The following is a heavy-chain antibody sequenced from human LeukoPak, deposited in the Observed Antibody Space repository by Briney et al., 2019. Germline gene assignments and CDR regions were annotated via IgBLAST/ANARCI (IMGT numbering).Heavy chain of an antibody. J-gene: IGHJ6*02. CDR3: AREERYYYYGMDV. CDR2: IYHSGST. V-gene: IGHV4-30-2*01. D-gene: IGHD1-1*01. CDR1: GGSISSGGYY. Sequence: SETLSLTCTVSGGSISSGGYYWSWIRQPPGKGLEWIGYIYHSGSTYYNPSLKSRVTISVDRSKNQFSLKLSSVTAADTAVYYCAREERYYYYGMDVWGQGTTVTVSS.